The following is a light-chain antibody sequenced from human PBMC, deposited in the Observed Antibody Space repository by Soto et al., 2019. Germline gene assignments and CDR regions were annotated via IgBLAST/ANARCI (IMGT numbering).Light chain of an antibody. J-gene: IGLJ7*01. Sequence: QSVLTQPASVSGSPGQSITISCTGTSSDVGSYNLVSWFQQHPGKAPKLMIYEGSKRPSGVSNRFSGSKSGNTASLTISGLQAEDEADYYCCSYAGSPTYVVFGGGTQLTVL. CDR3: CSYAGSPTYVV. V-gene: IGLV2-23*01. CDR2: EGS. CDR1: SSDVGSYNL.